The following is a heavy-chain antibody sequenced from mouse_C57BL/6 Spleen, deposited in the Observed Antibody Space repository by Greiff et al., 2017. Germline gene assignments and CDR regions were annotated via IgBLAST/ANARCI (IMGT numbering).Heavy chain of an antibody. CDR2: INPNNGGT. CDR1: GYTFTDYY. CDR3: AAYYKTPMDY. D-gene: IGHD2-12*01. Sequence: VQLQQSGPELVKPGASVKISCKASGYTFTDYYMNWVKQSHGKSLEWIGDINPNNGGTSYNQKFKGKATLTVDKSSSTAYMELRSLTSEDSAVYYCAAYYKTPMDYWGQGTTLTVSS. J-gene: IGHJ2*01. V-gene: IGHV1-26*01.